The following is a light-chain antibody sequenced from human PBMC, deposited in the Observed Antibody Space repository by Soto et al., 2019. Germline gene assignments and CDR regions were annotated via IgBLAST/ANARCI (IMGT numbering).Light chain of an antibody. V-gene: IGLV1-51*01. CDR2: DND. CDR1: SSNIGNNY. Sequence: QSVLTQPPSVSAAPGQKVTISCSGGSSNIGNNYVSWYQHIRGTAPKLLIYDNDKRPSGIPDRFSGSKSGTSATLGITGLQTGDEADYYCETWDSSLTAGVFGGGTQLTVL. CDR3: ETWDSSLTAGV. J-gene: IGLJ3*02.